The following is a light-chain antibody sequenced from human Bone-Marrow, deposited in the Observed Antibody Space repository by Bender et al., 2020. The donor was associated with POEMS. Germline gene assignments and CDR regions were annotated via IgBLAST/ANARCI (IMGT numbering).Light chain of an antibody. V-gene: IGLV2-14*03. CDR1: SGDVGGYNY. CDR3: ASYRIISKWV. Sequence: QSALTQPASVSGSLGQSITISCSGTSGDVGGYNYVFWYQQHPGKAPELMIFDVSLRPSGVSNRFSGSKSGNTASLTISGLQAEDEADYYCASYRIISKWVFGGGTKLTVL. CDR2: DVS. J-gene: IGLJ3*02.